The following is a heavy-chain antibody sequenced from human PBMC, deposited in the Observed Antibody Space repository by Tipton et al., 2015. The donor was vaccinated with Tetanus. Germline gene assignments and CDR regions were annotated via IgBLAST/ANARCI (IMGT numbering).Heavy chain of an antibody. Sequence: SGFNLDDYAMHWARQAPGKGLEWVSGISWNSGSIGYADSVKGRFTISRDNARNSLYLQMNSLRAEDTALYYCAKASLGELIDAFDIWGQGTMITVSS. CDR3: AKASLGELIDAFDI. J-gene: IGHJ3*02. V-gene: IGHV3-9*01. CDR2: ISWNSGSI. CDR1: GFNLDDYA. D-gene: IGHD3-16*01.